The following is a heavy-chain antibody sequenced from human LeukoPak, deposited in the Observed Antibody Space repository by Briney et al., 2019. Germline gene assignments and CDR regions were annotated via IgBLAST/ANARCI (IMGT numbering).Heavy chain of an antibody. CDR3: ARESFYYYYMDV. Sequence: SETLSLTCAVYGGAFSGYYGSWIRQPPRNGLNLIGEINHSGSTNYNPSLKSRVTISVDTSKNQFSLKLSSVTAADTAVYYCARESFYYYYMDVWGKGTTVTVSS. CDR1: GGAFSGYY. J-gene: IGHJ6*03. CDR2: INHSGST. V-gene: IGHV4-34*01.